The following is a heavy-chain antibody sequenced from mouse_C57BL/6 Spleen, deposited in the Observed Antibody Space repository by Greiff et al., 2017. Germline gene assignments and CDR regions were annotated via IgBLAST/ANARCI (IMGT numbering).Heavy chain of an antibody. CDR3: ARHEDGYYGYAMDY. V-gene: IGHV5-9*01. D-gene: IGHD2-3*01. Sequence: EVMLVESGGGLVKPGGSLKLSCAASGFTFSSYTMSWVRQTPEKRLEWVATISGGGGNTYYPDSVKGRFTISRDNAKNTLYLQMGSLRSEDTALYYCARHEDGYYGYAMDYWGQGTSVTVSS. CDR2: ISGGGGNT. J-gene: IGHJ4*01. CDR1: GFTFSSYT.